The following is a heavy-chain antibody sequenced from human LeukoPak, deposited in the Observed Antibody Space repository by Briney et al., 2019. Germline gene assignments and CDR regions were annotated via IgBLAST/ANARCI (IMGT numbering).Heavy chain of an antibody. Sequence: GGSLRLSCAASGFTFSTYAMHWVRQAPGKGLEYVSAITSSGSSTFYANSVRGRFTISRDNSKNTLYLQMNSLRAEDTAVYYCANRNYYDSSGYWYYFDYWGQGTLVTVSS. CDR1: GFTFSTYA. CDR2: ITSSGSST. J-gene: IGHJ4*02. V-gene: IGHV3-64*01. D-gene: IGHD3-22*01. CDR3: ANRNYYDSSGYWYYFDY.